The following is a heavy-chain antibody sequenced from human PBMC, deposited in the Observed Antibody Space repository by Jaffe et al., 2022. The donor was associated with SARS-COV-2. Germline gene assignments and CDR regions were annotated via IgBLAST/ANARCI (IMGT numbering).Heavy chain of an antibody. Sequence: EVQLVESGGGLVQPGRSLRLSCAASGFTFDDYAMHWVRQAPGKGLEWVSGISRNSGRIGYADSVKGRFTISRDNAKNSLYLQMNSLRAEDTALYYCAKSKRSIIVVPDFDYWGQGTLVTVSS. CDR1: GFTFDDYA. CDR3: AKSKRSIIVVPDFDY. J-gene: IGHJ4*02. CDR2: ISRNSGRI. V-gene: IGHV3-9*01. D-gene: IGHD2-2*01.